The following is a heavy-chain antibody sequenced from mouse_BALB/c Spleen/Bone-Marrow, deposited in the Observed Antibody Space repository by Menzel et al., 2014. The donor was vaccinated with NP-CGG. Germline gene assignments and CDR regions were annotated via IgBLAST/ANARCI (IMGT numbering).Heavy chain of an antibody. Sequence: EVKLMESGGGLVQPGGSLRLSCATSGFTFTDYYMNWVRQPPGKALEWLGFIRNKANGYTTEYSASVKGRFTISSDNSQNILYLQMNTLRAEDSATYYCARDKGRVFFDYWGQGTTLTVSS. V-gene: IGHV7-3*02. J-gene: IGHJ2*01. CDR3: ARDKGRVFFDY. CDR2: IRNKANGYTT. CDR1: GFTFTDYY.